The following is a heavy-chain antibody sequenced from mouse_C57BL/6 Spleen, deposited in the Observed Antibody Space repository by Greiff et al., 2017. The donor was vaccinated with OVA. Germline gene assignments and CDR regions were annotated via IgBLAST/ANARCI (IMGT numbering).Heavy chain of an antibody. J-gene: IGHJ2*01. CDR2: ISSGSSTI. D-gene: IGHD1-1*01. CDR3: ARHYGSRGGYFDY. CDR1: GFTFSDYG. V-gene: IGHV5-17*01. Sequence: EVKLEESGGGLVKPGGSLKLSCAASGFTFSDYGMHWVRQAPEKGLEWVAYISSGSSTIYYADTVKGRFTISRDNAKNTLFLQMTSLRSEDTAMYYCARHYGSRGGYFDYWGQGTTLTVSS.